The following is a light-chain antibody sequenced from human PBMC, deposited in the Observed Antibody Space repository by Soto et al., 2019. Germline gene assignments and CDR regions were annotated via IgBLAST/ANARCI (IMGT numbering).Light chain of an antibody. CDR1: SSDVGGYNY. J-gene: IGLJ1*01. CDR3: CSYTTSNTRQIV. V-gene: IGLV2-14*03. Sequence: QSALTQPASVSGSPGQSITISCTGTSSDVGGYNYVSWYQHHPGKAPKLMIYDVINRPSGVSNRFSGSKSGNTASLTISGLQPEDEADYYCCSYTTSNTRQIVFGTGTKLTVL. CDR2: DVI.